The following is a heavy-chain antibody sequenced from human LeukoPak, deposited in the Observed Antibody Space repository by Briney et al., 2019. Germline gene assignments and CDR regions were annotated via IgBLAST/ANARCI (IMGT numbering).Heavy chain of an antibody. Sequence: SETLSLTCTASGASISTHYWSWIRQPPGEGLEWIAYIAPSGSAVYNPSLNSRLTVSVDTSKNQFSLKLNSVTAADTAVYYCARHLATTVTRGYSCHPMDVWGKGTTVSVSS. J-gene: IGHJ6*03. CDR2: IAPSGSA. CDR1: GASISTHY. V-gene: IGHV4-4*09. CDR3: ARHLATTVTRGYSCHPMDV. D-gene: IGHD4-17*01.